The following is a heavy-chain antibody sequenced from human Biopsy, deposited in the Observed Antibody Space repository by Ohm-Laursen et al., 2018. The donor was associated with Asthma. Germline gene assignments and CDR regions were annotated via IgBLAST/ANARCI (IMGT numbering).Heavy chain of an antibody. J-gene: IGHJ4*02. CDR3: ARAQDYYDSRGYYRSFDY. V-gene: IGHV4-31*03. Sequence: SQTLSLTCPVSYVYNTSGGYYCTWIRQHPGKGLEWIGFIHYRGNTYYNPSLKSRVSNSIDTSKNQFSLKLSSVTAADTAVYYCARAQDYYDSRGYYRSFDYWGQGTLVTVSS. CDR2: IHYRGNT. D-gene: IGHD3-22*01. CDR1: YVYNTSGGYY.